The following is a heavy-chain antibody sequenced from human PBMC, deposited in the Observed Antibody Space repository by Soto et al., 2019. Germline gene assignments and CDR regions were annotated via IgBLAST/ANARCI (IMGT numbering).Heavy chain of an antibody. CDR1: GGTFSSYA. CDR2: IMPIFGTP. J-gene: IGHJ6*02. D-gene: IGHD3-3*02. Sequence: QVQLVQSGSEVKKPGSSVKVSCKASGGTFSSYAISWVRQVPGQGLEWMGGIMPIFGTPDYAQKFQGRVTXTXDQXTSIAYMELSSLRSEDTGVYYCARDKDRPQLGGNYYYIMDVWGQGTTVTVSS. V-gene: IGHV1-69*05. CDR3: ARDKDRPQLGGNYYYIMDV.